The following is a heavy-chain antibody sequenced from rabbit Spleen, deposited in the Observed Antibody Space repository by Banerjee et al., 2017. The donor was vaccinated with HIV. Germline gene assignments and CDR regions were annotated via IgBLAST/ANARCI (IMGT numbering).Heavy chain of an antibody. CDR3: AREVDDYSDSYHFNL. Sequence: EQLEESGGGLVKPEGSLTLTCKASGVSLNAKDVMCWVRQAPGKGLEWIACIYAGSSGNTYHASWAKGRFTISKTSSTTVTLQMTSLTAADTATYFCAREVDDYSDSYHFNLWGPGTLVTVS. CDR2: IYAGSSGNT. V-gene: IGHV1S45*01. D-gene: IGHD2-1*01. J-gene: IGHJ4*01. CDR1: GVSLNAKDV.